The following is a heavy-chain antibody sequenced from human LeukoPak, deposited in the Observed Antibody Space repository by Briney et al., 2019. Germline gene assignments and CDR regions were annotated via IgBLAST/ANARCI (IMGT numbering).Heavy chain of an antibody. CDR2: SNTDGSST. J-gene: IGHJ4*02. CDR3: ARGYSDYYYFDS. Sequence: GGPLRLSCAASGFTFSRYWMHWVRQAPGKGLVWVSRSNTDGSSTNYADSVKGRLTISRDNAKSTLYLQMNSLRAEDTAVYYCARGYSDYYYFDSWGQGTLVTVSS. V-gene: IGHV3-74*01. CDR1: GFTFSRYW. D-gene: IGHD4-11*01.